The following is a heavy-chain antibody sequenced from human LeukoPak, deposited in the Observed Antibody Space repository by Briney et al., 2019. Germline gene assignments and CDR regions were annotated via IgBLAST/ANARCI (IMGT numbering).Heavy chain of an antibody. Sequence: PSETLSLTCAVYGGSFSGYYWSWIRQPPGKGLEWIGEINHSGSTNYNPSLKSRVTISVDTSKNQFSLKLSSVTAADTAVYYCARGLYRDAFDIWGQGTMVTVSS. CDR2: INHSGST. V-gene: IGHV4-34*01. CDR3: ARGLYRDAFDI. CDR1: GGSFSGYY. D-gene: IGHD1-26*01. J-gene: IGHJ3*02.